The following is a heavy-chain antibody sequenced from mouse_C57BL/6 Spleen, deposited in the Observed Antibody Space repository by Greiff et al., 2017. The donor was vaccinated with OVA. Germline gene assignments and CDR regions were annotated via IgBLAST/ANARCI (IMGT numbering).Heavy chain of an antibody. J-gene: IGHJ2*01. CDR2: IDPANGTT. Sequence: VQLQQSVAELVRPGASVTLSCTASGFNIKNTYMHWVKQRPEQGLEWIGRIDPANGTTKYAPKFQGKATITANTTSNTAYLQLSSLTSEDTAIYYGASITAQAYFDYWGQGTTLTVSS. D-gene: IGHD3-2*02. CDR1: GFNIKNTY. V-gene: IGHV14-3*01. CDR3: ASITAQAYFDY.